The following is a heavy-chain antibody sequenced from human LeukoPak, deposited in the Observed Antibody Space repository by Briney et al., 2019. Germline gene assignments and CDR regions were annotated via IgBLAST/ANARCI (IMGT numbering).Heavy chain of an antibody. CDR1: GFTFSENW. CDR2: IIDSGDIT. CDR3: AKLGGQEVYNYYVGV. D-gene: IGHD3-16*01. Sequence: PGGSVRLSCVASGFTFSENWMHWVRQAPGKGLAWVSGIIDSGDITYYANSVEGRFTISRDNSKNTLYLQMNSLRAEDTAVYYCAKLGGQEVYNYYVGVWGKGTTVAVSS. J-gene: IGHJ6*03. V-gene: IGHV3-23*01.